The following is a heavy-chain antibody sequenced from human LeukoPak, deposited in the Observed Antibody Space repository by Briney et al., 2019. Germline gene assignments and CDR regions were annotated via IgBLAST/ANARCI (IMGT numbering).Heavy chain of an antibody. D-gene: IGHD6-13*01. CDR1: GYSFTSYW. J-gene: IGHJ4*02. CDR2: IYPGDSDT. Sequence: GESLKISCKGSGYSFTSYWIGWVRQMPGKGLEWMGTIYPGDSDTRYSPSFQGQVTISADKSISTAYLQWSSLKASDTAMYYCAIQHRSSSWYGPCGYWGQGTLVTVSS. CDR3: AIQHRSSSWYGPCGY. V-gene: IGHV5-51*01.